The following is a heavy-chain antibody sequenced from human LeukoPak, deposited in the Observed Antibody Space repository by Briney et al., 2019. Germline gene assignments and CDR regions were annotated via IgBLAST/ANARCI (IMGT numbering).Heavy chain of an antibody. Sequence: PGGSLRLSCAASGFTFSSYSMNWVRQAPGKGLEWVSSISSSSSYIYYADSVKGRFTISTDNAKNSLYLTMNSLRAEDTAVYYCARDSSGYLPFDYWGQGTLVTVSS. CDR1: GFTFSSYS. V-gene: IGHV3-21*01. D-gene: IGHD3-22*01. CDR2: ISSSSSYI. CDR3: ARDSSGYLPFDY. J-gene: IGHJ4*02.